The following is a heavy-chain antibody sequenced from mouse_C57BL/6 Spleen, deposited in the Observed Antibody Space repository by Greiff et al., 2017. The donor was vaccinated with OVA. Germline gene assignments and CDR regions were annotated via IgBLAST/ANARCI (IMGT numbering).Heavy chain of an antibody. V-gene: IGHV8-12*01. Sequence: QVTLKVCGPGILQSSQTLSLTCSFSGFSLSTSGMGVSWIRQPSGKGLEWLAHIYWDDDKRYNPSLKSRLTISKDTSRNQVFLKITSVDTADTATYYCARRAGDDYDDYYAMDYWGQGTSVTVSS. CDR1: GFSLSTSGMG. CDR3: ARRAGDDYDDYYAMDY. CDR2: IYWDDDK. J-gene: IGHJ4*01. D-gene: IGHD2-4*01.